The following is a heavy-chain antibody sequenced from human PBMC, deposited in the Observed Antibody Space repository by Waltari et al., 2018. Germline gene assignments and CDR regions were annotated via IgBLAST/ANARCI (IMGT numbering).Heavy chain of an antibody. Sequence: QLQLQESGPGLVKPSETLSLTCTVSGGSISSSSYYWGWIRQPPGKGLEWIVIIYYSGSTYYNPALKSRVTISVDTSKNQFSLKLSSVTAADTAVYYCAREVAGGAYWGQGTLVTVSS. D-gene: IGHD6-13*01. J-gene: IGHJ4*02. CDR3: AREVAGGAY. CDR2: IYYSGST. V-gene: IGHV4-39*07. CDR1: GGSISSSSYY.